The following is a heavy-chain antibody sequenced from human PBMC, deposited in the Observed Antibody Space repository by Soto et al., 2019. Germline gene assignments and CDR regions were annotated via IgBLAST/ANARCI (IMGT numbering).Heavy chain of an antibody. V-gene: IGHV3-30*18. CDR1: GFNFRNYG. Sequence: QVQLVESGGGVVQPGRSLRLSCAASGFNFRNYGMHLIRQTPGKGLEWVAVISYDGSNKYYTDSVQGRFTISRDNSKNTLYLQMNSLRAEDTAVYYCAKDSHYISGSYGGFDPWGQGTLVTVSS. CDR3: AKDSHYISGSYGGFDP. J-gene: IGHJ5*02. CDR2: ISYDGSNK. D-gene: IGHD3-10*01.